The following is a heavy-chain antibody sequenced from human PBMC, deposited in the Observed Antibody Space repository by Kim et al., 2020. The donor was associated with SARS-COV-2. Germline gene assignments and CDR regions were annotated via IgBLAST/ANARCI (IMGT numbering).Heavy chain of an antibody. Sequence: CAGSVEGRFTMSRDSSTNTVSLQLDSLRAADTAVYYCAVSLTTPGAYDYWGQGTVVTVSS. CDR3: AVSLTTPGAYDY. V-gene: IGHV3-30*07. D-gene: IGHD3-9*01. J-gene: IGHJ4*02.